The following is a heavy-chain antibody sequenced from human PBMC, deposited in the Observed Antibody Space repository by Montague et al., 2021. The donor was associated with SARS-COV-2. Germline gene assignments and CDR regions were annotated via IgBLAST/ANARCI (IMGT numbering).Heavy chain of an antibody. CDR3: ARRGDYGGPRFDY. CDR1: GGSVSSRSYY. V-gene: IGHV4-39*01. CDR2: IYYSGST. D-gene: IGHD4-23*01. Sequence: SETLSLTCTVSGGSVSSRSYYWGWIRQPPGKGLEWIGSIYYSGSTHYNPSLKSRVTKSVDTSKNQFSLKLSSVTAADTAVYYCARRGDYGGPRFDYWGQGTLVSVSS. J-gene: IGHJ4*02.